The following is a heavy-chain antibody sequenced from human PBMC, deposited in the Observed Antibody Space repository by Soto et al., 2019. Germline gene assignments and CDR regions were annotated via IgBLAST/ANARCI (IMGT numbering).Heavy chain of an antibody. CDR3: AREGQPAAGTTPHN. Sequence: VWSMRLSCAASGFNFSSYAMHWVRQAPGKGLEWVAVISYDGGKKYYADSVKGRFTISRDNSQNTLYVEMTSLSAEDTAVYYCAREGQPAAGTTPHNWSQGTWVTVSS. J-gene: IGHJ4*02. V-gene: IGHV3-30*04. CDR2: ISYDGGKK. CDR1: GFNFSSYA. D-gene: IGHD6-13*01.